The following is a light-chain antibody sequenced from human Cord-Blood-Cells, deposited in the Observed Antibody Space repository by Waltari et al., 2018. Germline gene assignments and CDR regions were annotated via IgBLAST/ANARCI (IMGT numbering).Light chain of an antibody. CDR1: SSDAGSYNL. CDR2: EGS. V-gene: IGLV2-23*01. Sequence: QSALTQPASVSGSPGQSITISCTGTSSDAGSYNLVPWYQQHPGQAPKLMIYEGSKRPLGVSNRFSGSKSGNTASLTISGLQAEDEADYYCCSYAGSSSYVFGTGTKVTVL. CDR3: CSYAGSSSYV. J-gene: IGLJ1*01.